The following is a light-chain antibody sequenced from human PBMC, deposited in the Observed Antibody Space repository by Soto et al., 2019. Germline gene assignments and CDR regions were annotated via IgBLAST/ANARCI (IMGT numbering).Light chain of an antibody. Sequence: EIVLTQSPGTQSLSPGERATLSCTASQSVSSSYLAWYQQKPGQAPRLLIYGASSRATGIPDRFSGSGSGTDFTLTISRLEPEDFAVYYCQQYGSSPLTFGGGTKVEI. CDR3: QQYGSSPLT. CDR2: GAS. J-gene: IGKJ4*01. V-gene: IGKV3-20*01. CDR1: QSVSSSY.